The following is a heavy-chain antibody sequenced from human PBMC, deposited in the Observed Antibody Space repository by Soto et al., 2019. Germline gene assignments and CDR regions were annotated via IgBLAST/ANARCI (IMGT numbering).Heavy chain of an antibody. CDR2: ISYDGSNQ. CDR3: AKALGELSPESYDH. J-gene: IGHJ4*02. D-gene: IGHD3-16*02. CDR1: GFTFSSYG. V-gene: IGHV3-30*18. Sequence: QVQLVESGGGVVQPGRSLRLSCAASGFTFSSYGMHWVRQAPGKGLEWVAIISYDGSNQYYADSVKGRFTISRDNSKNTLYLHMNSLRAEDTAVYYCAKALGELSPESYDHWGQGALVTVSS.